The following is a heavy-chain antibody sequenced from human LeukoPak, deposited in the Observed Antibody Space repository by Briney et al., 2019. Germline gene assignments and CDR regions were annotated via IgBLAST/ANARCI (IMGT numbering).Heavy chain of an antibody. CDR2: INPNSGGT. D-gene: IGHD6-19*01. CDR1: GHTFTGYY. CDR3: ARSSGWYIGHFDY. J-gene: IGHJ4*02. V-gene: IGHV1-2*02. Sequence: ASVKVSCKASGHTFTGYYMHWVRQAPGQGLEWMGWINPNSGGTNYAQKFQGRVTMTTDTSTSTAYMELRSLRSDDTAVYYCARSSGWYIGHFDYWGQGTLVTVSS.